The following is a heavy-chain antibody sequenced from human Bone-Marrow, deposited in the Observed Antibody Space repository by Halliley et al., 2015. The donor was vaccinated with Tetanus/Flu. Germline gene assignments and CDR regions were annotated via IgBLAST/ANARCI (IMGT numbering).Heavy chain of an antibody. J-gene: IGHJ4*02. Sequence: LRLSCTVSGGSISSYYWSWIRQPPGKGLEWIGYIYYSGSTNYNPSLKCRVTISIDTSKNQFSLKLSSVTAADTAVYYCARRGYSYGYYFLDYWGQGTLVTVSS. CDR2: IYYSGST. CDR1: GGSISSYY. CDR3: ARRGYSYGYYFLDY. V-gene: IGHV4-59*01. D-gene: IGHD5-18*01.